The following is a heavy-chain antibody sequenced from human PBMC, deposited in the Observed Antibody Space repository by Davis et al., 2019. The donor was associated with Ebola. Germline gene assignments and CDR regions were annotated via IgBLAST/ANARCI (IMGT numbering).Heavy chain of an antibody. Sequence: SETLSLTCTVSGGSISSYYWSWIRQPPGKGLEWIGYIYYSGSTNYNPSLKSRVTISVDTSKNQFSLKLSSVTAADTAVYYCARALNFDIVVVPAAMEGAYYFDYWGQGTLVTVSS. V-gene: IGHV4-59*12. CDR3: ARALNFDIVVVPAAMEGAYYFDY. CDR2: IYYSGST. D-gene: IGHD2-2*01. J-gene: IGHJ4*02. CDR1: GGSISSYY.